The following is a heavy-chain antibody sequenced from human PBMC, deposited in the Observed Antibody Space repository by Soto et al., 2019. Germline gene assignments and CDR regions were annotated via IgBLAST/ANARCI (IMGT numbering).Heavy chain of an antibody. D-gene: IGHD5-12*01. J-gene: IGHJ4*02. CDR2: ISAYNGDT. Sequence: QVQLVQSGAEVKKPGASVKVSCKASGYTFTSYGISWVRQAPGQGLEWMGWISAYNGDTNYAQKLQGRVTMTTDTSTSTAYMELRSLRSDDTAVYYCARDRSGYDYGGWIDYWGQGTLVTVSS. V-gene: IGHV1-18*01. CDR1: GYTFTSYG. CDR3: ARDRSGYDYGGWIDY.